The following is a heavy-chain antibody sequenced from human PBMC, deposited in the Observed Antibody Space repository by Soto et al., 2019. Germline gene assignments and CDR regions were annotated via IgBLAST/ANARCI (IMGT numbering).Heavy chain of an antibody. V-gene: IGHV3-21*01. J-gene: IGHJ4*02. D-gene: IGHD1-26*01. CDR1: GFTFSSYS. CDR3: GRDFRGGFFVGFPPVDY. CDR2: ISSSSSYI. Sequence: EVQLVESGGGLVKPGGSRRLSCAASGFTFSSYSMHWVRQAPGKGLEWVSSISSSSSYIYYADSVKGRFTISRDNAKNSLYLQMNSLRAEDTAVYYCGRDFRGGFFVGFPPVDYWGQGTLVTVSS.